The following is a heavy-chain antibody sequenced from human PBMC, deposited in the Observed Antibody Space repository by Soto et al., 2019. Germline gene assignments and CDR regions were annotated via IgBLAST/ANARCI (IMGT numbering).Heavy chain of an antibody. Sequence: SETLSLTCTVSGDSISSSSYFWGWVRQPPGKGLERIGSIYYSGSTYYNPSLKNRDTIFVNTSKKQFSLKLNSVTAADTAVYYCARHLGEGYFDYWGQGTLVTVS. J-gene: IGHJ4*02. CDR2: IYYSGST. CDR3: ARHLGEGYFDY. V-gene: IGHV4-39*01. CDR1: GDSISSSSYF.